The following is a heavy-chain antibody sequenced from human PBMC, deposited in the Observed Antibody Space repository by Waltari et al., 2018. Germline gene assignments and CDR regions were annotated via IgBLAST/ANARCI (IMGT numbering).Heavy chain of an antibody. V-gene: IGHV3-21*06. CDR1: GFVFSDLN. CDR3: ARDVGLGKPDY. D-gene: IGHD7-27*01. Sequence: EVQLVESGGGPVKPGGSLRLSCAASGFVFSDLNMIWVRQAPGKGLEWVSFISRSGSNIYDADSVKGRFTISRDNDKNTLFLQMDSLTAEDTAVYYCARDVGLGKPDYWGQGTLVTVSS. CDR2: ISRSGSNI. J-gene: IGHJ4*02.